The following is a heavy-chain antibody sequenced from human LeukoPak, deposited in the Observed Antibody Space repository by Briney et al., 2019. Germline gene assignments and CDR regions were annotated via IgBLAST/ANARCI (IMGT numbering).Heavy chain of an antibody. V-gene: IGHV1-69*05. CDR2: IIPIFGTA. D-gene: IGHD6-13*01. J-gene: IGHJ4*02. CDR3: AKDTKTRIAAAGSLDY. CDR1: GGTFSSYA. Sequence: SVKVSCKASGGTFSSYAISWVRRAPGQGLVWMGGIIPIFGTANYAQKFQGRVTITTDESTSTAYMELSSLRSEDTAVYYCAKDTKTRIAAAGSLDYWGQGTLVTVSS.